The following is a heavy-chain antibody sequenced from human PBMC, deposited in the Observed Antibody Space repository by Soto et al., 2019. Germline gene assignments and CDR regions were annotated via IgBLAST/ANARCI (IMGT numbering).Heavy chain of an antibody. Sequence: PSETLSLTCTVSGGSVSSGSHYWSWIRQPPGKGLEWIGNIYYSGSTKYNPSLKSRVTISVDRSRNHFSLNLRSVTTADTALYYFGGNPSSDFWMVIVGLHPWGQGTLVTVSS. CDR3: GGNPSSDFWMVIVGLHP. CDR1: GGSVSSGSHY. V-gene: IGHV4-61*03. J-gene: IGHJ5*02. D-gene: IGHD3-3*01. CDR2: IYYSGST.